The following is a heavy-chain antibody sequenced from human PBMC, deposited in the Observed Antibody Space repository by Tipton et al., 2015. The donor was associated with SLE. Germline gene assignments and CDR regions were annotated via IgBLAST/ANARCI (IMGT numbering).Heavy chain of an antibody. CDR3: ARDIGIAVAGSPYGVDV. D-gene: IGHD6-19*01. CDR2: INSDGSST. V-gene: IGHV3-74*01. CDR1: GFTFSSYW. J-gene: IGHJ6*02. Sequence: SLRLSCAASGFTFSSYWMHWVRQAPGKGLEWVSRINSDGSSTSYADSVKGRFTISRDNAKNTLYLQMNSLRAEDTAVYYCARDIGIAVAGSPYGVDVSGQGTTVTVSS.